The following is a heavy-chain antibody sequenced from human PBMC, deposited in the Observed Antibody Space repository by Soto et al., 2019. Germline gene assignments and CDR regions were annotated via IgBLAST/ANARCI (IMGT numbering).Heavy chain of an antibody. Sequence: SVKVSCKASGGTFSSYAISWVRQAPGQGLEWMGGIIPIFGTANYAQKFQGRVTITADKSTSIAYMELSSLRSEDTAVYYCARDRPSATTGDPLFDYWGQGTLVTVSS. D-gene: IGHD1-26*01. CDR3: ARDRPSATTGDPLFDY. CDR1: GGTFSSYA. CDR2: IIPIFGTA. J-gene: IGHJ4*02. V-gene: IGHV1-69*06.